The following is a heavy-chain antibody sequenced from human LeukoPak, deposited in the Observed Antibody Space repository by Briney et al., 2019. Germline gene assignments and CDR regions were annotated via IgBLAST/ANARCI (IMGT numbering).Heavy chain of an antibody. J-gene: IGHJ6*02. CDR3: ARDLEQQLAYGMDV. CDR1: GFTFSSYA. V-gene: IGHV3-30*04. D-gene: IGHD6-13*01. CDR2: ISYDGSNK. Sequence: GGSLRLSCAASGFTFSSYAMHWVRQAPGKGLEWVAVISYDGSNKYYADSVKGRFTISRDNPKNTLYLQMNSLRAEDTAVYYCARDLEQQLAYGMDVWGQGTTVTVSS.